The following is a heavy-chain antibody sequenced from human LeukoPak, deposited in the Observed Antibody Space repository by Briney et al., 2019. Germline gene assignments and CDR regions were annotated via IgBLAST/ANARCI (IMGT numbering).Heavy chain of an antibody. Sequence: SETLSLTCAVYGGSFSGYYWSWIRQPPGKGLEWIGYIHYSGSTNYNPSLKSRVTISVDTSKNQFSLKLSSVTAADTAVYYCARGAAATYWGQGTLVTVSS. J-gene: IGHJ4*02. CDR1: GGSFSGYY. V-gene: IGHV4-59*01. CDR3: ARGAAATY. D-gene: IGHD6-13*01. CDR2: IHYSGST.